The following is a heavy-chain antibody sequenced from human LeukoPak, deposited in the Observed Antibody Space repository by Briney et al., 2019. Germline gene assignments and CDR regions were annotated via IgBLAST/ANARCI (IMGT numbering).Heavy chain of an antibody. D-gene: IGHD6-19*01. Sequence: PSETLSLTCTVSGGSISSYYWSWIRQPPGKGLEWIGYIYYSGSTNYNPSLKSRVTISVDTSKNQFSLKLSSVTAADTAVYYCAREVREYQWRKPQNAFDIWGQGTMVTVSS. CDR2: IYYSGST. CDR3: AREVREYQWRKPQNAFDI. V-gene: IGHV4-59*01. CDR1: GGSISSYY. J-gene: IGHJ3*02.